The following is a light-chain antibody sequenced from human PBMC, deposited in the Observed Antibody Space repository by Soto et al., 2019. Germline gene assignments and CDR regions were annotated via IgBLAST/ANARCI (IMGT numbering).Light chain of an antibody. J-gene: IGKJ1*01. CDR2: DAS. Sequence: DIQMTQSPSTLSASVGDRVTITCRASQSISSWLAWYQQKPGKAPKLLIFDASSLENGVPSRFRGSGSGTEFTLTISSLQPDDFATYYCQQYNSYSWTFGQGTKVDI. CDR3: QQYNSYSWT. V-gene: IGKV1-5*01. CDR1: QSISSW.